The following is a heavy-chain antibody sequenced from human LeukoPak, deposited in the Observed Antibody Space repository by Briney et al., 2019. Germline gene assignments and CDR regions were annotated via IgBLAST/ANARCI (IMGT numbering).Heavy chain of an antibody. CDR1: GFTFSSYW. Sequence: GGSLRLSCAASGFTFSSYWMHWVRQAPGKGLVWVSRINSDGSSTSYADSVKGRFTISRDNAKNTLYLQMNSLRAEDTAVYYCAREGKYYDFWSGYQPPYGMDVWGQGTTVTVSS. V-gene: IGHV3-74*01. CDR2: INSDGSST. J-gene: IGHJ6*02. CDR3: AREGKYYDFWSGYQPPYGMDV. D-gene: IGHD3-3*01.